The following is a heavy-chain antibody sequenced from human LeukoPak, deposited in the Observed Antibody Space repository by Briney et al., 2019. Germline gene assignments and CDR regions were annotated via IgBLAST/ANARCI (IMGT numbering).Heavy chain of an antibody. J-gene: IGHJ4*02. Sequence: SETLSLTCTVSGGSISSSSYYWGWIRQPPGKGLEWIGSIYYGGSTYYNPSLKSRVTISVDTSKNQFSLKLSSVTAADTAVYYCARIIWFGEYYFDYWGQGTLVTVSS. CDR1: GGSISSSSYY. CDR2: IYYGGST. CDR3: ARIIWFGEYYFDY. V-gene: IGHV4-39*01. D-gene: IGHD3-10*01.